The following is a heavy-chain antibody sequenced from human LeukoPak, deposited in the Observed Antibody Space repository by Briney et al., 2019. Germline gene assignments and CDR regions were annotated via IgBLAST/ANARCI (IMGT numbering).Heavy chain of an antibody. Sequence: SETLSLTCAVYGGSFSGYYWGWIRQPPGKGLEWIGNIYYSGSTYYNPSLKSRVTISVDTSKNQFSLRLSSVTAADTAVYYCARSPVVPAAIGYYYYYMDVWGKGTTVTVSS. D-gene: IGHD2-2*01. CDR3: ARSPVVPAAIGYYYYYMDV. CDR2: IYYSGST. CDR1: GGSFSGYY. J-gene: IGHJ6*03. V-gene: IGHV4-34*01.